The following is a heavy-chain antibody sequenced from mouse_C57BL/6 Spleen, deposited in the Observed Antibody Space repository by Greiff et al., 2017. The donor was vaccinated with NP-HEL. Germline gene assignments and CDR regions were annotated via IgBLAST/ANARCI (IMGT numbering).Heavy chain of an antibody. J-gene: IGHJ1*03. CDR1: GYTFTDYY. Sequence: QVQLQQSGAELVRPGASVKLSCKASGYTFTDYYINWVKQRPGQGLEWIARIYPGSGNTYYNEKFKGKATLTAEKSSSTAYMQLSSLTSEDSAVYFCARCYYGSSYWYFDVWGTGTTVTVSS. V-gene: IGHV1-76*01. D-gene: IGHD1-1*01. CDR2: IYPGSGNT. CDR3: ARCYYGSSYWYFDV.